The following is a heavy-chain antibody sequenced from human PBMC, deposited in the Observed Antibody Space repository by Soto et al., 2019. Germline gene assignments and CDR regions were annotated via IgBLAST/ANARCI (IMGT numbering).Heavy chain of an antibody. D-gene: IGHD2-15*01. J-gene: IGHJ5*02. CDR1: TFTFSRYA. Sequence: GGSLRLSCTASTFTFSRYAMSWVRQAPGKGLEWVSAISGGGDATFYADSLRGRFTISRDNSKNTLYLQVNSLRVEDTALYYCAKGFSGSSPYKWFGPWGQGTLVNGSS. V-gene: IGHV3-23*01. CDR3: AKGFSGSSPYKWFGP. CDR2: ISGGGDAT.